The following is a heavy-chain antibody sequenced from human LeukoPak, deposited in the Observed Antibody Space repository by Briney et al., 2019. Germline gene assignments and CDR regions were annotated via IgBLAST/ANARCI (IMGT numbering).Heavy chain of an antibody. Sequence: SETLSLTCAVYGGSFSGDYWSWIRQPPGKGLEWIGEINHSGSTNYNPSLKSRVTISVDTSKDQFSLKLSSVTAADTAVYYCARSYAHDYWGQGTLVTVSS. V-gene: IGHV4-34*01. J-gene: IGHJ4*02. CDR3: ARSYAHDY. CDR2: INHSGST. CDR1: GGSFSGDY. D-gene: IGHD2-2*01.